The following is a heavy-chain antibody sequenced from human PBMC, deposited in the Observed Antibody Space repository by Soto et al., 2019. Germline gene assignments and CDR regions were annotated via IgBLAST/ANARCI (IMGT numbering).Heavy chain of an antibody. CDR2: IIPILGIA. CDR1: GGTFSSYT. Sequence: QVQLVQSGAEVKKPGSSVKVSCKASGGTFSSYTISWVRQAPGQGLEWMGRIIPILGIANYAQKFQGRVTITADKSTSTAYMELSSPRSEDTAVYYCARDQRITSRRGRDRSDYWVQGTLVTVSS. D-gene: IGHD3-16*02. CDR3: ARDQRITSRRGRDRSDY. V-gene: IGHV1-69*08. J-gene: IGHJ4*02.